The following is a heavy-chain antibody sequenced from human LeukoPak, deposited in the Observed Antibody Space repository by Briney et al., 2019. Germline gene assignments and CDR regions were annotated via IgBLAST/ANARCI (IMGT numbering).Heavy chain of an antibody. V-gene: IGHV4-30-2*01. Sequence: PSETLSLTCTVSGGSISSGGYYWSWIRQPPGKGLEWIGYIYHSGSTYYNPSLKSRVTISVDRSKNQFSLKLSSVTAADTAVYYCARDRVVVPPDYYQYYYMDVWGKGTTVTVSS. J-gene: IGHJ6*03. CDR3: ARDRVVVPPDYYQYYYMDV. CDR2: IYHSGST. CDR1: GGSISSGGYY. D-gene: IGHD2-15*01.